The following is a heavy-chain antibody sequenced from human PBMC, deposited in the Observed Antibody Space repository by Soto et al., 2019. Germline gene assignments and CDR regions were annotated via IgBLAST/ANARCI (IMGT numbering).Heavy chain of an antibody. V-gene: IGHV3-23*01. J-gene: IGHJ4*02. Sequence: VQLLESGGGLVQPGGSLRLSCAASGFTFSNYAMSWVRQAPGKGLEWVSGISASGDGTYYADSVKGRFTISRDNSKNSLYLQMSSLRAEDTAVYYCARVHYYDSSAYYLWGQGTLVTVSS. CDR2: ISASGDGT. CDR1: GFTFSNYA. D-gene: IGHD3-22*01. CDR3: ARVHYYDSSAYYL.